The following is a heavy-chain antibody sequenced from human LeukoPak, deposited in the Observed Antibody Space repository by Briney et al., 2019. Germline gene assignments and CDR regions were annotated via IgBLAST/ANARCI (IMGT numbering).Heavy chain of an antibody. J-gene: IGHJ6*03. CDR2: ISSSSSYI. CDR3: ARDGFIVVVPAARNIAV. CDR1: GFTFSSYS. Sequence: PGGSLRLSCAASGFTFSSYSMNWVRQAPGKGLEWVSSISSSSSYIYYADSVKGRFTISRDNAKNSLYLQMNSLRAEDAAVYYCARDGFIVVVPAARNIAVWAKGTTVTVSS. D-gene: IGHD2-2*01. V-gene: IGHV3-21*01.